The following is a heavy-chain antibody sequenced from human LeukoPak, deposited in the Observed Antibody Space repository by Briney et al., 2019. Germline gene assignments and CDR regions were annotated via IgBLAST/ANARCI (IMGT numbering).Heavy chain of an antibody. CDR3: ARDSRRDDAFDI. Sequence: GSSVKVSCKASGGTFSSYAISWVRQAPGQGLEWTGRIIPILGIANYAQKFQGRVTITADKSTSTAYMELSSLRSEDTAVYYCARDSRRDDAFDIWGQGTMVTVSS. CDR2: IIPILGIA. J-gene: IGHJ3*02. V-gene: IGHV1-69*04. CDR1: GGTFSSYA.